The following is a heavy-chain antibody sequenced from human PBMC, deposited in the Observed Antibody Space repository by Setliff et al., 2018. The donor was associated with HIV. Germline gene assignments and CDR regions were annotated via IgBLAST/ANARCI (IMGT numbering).Heavy chain of an antibody. Sequence: PSETLSLTCTVSGDSISSGSNYWSWIRQPAGKGLEWIGRIYTSGPRYNPSLENRVTISVDTSKSQFFLMLSSVTAADTAVYYCARASSDIPGVDSNYLDDWGQGTLVTVSS. CDR3: ARASSDIPGVDSNYLDD. V-gene: IGHV4-61*02. CDR1: GDSISSGSNY. CDR2: IYTSGP. D-gene: IGHD2-2*01. J-gene: IGHJ4*02.